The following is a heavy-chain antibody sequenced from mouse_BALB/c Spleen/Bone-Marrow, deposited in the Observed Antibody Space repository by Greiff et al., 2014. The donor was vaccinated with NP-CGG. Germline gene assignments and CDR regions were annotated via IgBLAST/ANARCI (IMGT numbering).Heavy chain of an antibody. V-gene: IGHV5-9-3*01. Sequence: EVKLVESGGGLVKPGGSLKLSCAASGFTFSSYAMSWVRQTPEKRLEWVATISSGGSYTYYADSVKGRFTISRDTAKNTLYLQMSSLRSEDTAIYYCARQDYYGGSPHWYFDVWGAGTTVTVSS. D-gene: IGHD1-1*01. J-gene: IGHJ1*01. CDR3: ARQDYYGGSPHWYFDV. CDR2: ISSGGSYT. CDR1: GFTFSSYA.